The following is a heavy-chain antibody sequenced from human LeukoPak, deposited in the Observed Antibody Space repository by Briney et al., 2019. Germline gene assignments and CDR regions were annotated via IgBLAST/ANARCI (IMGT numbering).Heavy chain of an antibody. CDR3: AKGYCSGGSCYSGGLDV. Sequence: PGGSLRLSCAASGFTFSSYGMHWVRQAPGKGLEWVSFIRYDGSNEYYADSVRGRFTISRDNSKNTLYLQMNSLRAEDTAVYYCAKGYCSGGSCYSGGLDVWGKGTTVTISS. CDR1: GFTFSSYG. J-gene: IGHJ6*04. V-gene: IGHV3-30*02. CDR2: IRYDGSNE. D-gene: IGHD2-15*01.